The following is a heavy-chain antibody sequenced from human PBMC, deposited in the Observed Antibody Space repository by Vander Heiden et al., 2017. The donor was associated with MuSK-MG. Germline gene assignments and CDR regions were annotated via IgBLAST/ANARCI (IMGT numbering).Heavy chain of an antibody. CDR3: AGRSRRAGGAFDI. CDR1: GVNFSSYW. V-gene: IGHV3-7*03. J-gene: IGHJ3*02. D-gene: IGHD3-16*01. Sequence: EVQLVESGGGLVQPGGSLRLACAASGVNFSSYWMSWVRQAPGKGLEWVANIKQDGSEKYYVDSVKGRFTISRDNAKNSLYLQMNSLRAEDTAVYYCAGRSRRAGGAFDIWGQGTMVTVSS. CDR2: IKQDGSEK.